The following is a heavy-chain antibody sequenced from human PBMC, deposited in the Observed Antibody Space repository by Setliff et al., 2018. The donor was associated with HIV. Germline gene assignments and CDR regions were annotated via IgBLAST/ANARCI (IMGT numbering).Heavy chain of an antibody. CDR3: ARAGVYYDSSGYCIDY. CDR1: GFTFISYA. V-gene: IGHV3-21*01. CDR2: ISSGSSYI. J-gene: IGHJ4*02. Sequence: PGGSLRLSCAASGFTFISYAMSWVRQAPGKGLEWVSSISSGSSYIYYAESVKGRFTISRDNAKNSLYLQMNSLRAEDTAVYYCARAGVYYDSSGYCIDYWGQGTLVTVSS. D-gene: IGHD3-22*01.